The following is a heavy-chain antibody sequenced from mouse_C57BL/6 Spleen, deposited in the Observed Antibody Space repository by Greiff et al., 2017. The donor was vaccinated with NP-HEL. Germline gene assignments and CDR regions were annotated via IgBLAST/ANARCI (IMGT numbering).Heavy chain of an antibody. CDR2: ISSGGSYT. V-gene: IGHV5-6*01. D-gene: IGHD3-2*02. J-gene: IGHJ2*01. Sequence: VQLKESGGDLVKPGGSLKLSCAASGFTFSSYGMSWVRQTPDKRLGWVATISSGGSYTYYPDSVKGRFTIARDNAKNTLYLQMSSLKSEDTAMYYCARPTAQGYYFDYWGQGTTLTVSS. CDR1: GFTFSSYG. CDR3: ARPTAQGYYFDY.